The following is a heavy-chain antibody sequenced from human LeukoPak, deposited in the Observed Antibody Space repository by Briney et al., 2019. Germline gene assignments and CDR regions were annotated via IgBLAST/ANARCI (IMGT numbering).Heavy chain of an antibody. V-gene: IGHV3-53*01. CDR1: GFTVTSNY. Sequence: GGSLRLSCAASGFTVTSNYMSWVRPAPGKGLEWGSVIYSGGSTYYADSVKGRFTISRDNSKNTLYLQMNSVRAEDTAVYYCARDISSASSGGYYYCMDVWGKGTTVTVSS. CDR2: IYSGGST. J-gene: IGHJ6*03. CDR3: ARDISSASSGGYYYCMDV. D-gene: IGHD6-6*01.